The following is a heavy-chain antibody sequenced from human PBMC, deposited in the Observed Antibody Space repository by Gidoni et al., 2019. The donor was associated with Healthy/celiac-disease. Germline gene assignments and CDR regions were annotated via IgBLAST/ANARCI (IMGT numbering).Heavy chain of an antibody. J-gene: IGHJ5*02. CDR2: INPNSGGT. CDR3: ARAYYDSSGYYDPNWFDP. Sequence: QVQLVQSGAEVKKPGASVKVSCKASGYTFPGYYMHWVRQAPGQGLEWMGWINPNSGGTNYAQKFQGRVTMTRDTSISTAYMELSRLRSDDTAVYYCARAYYDSSGYYDPNWFDPWGQGTLVTVSS. V-gene: IGHV1-2*02. CDR1: GYTFPGYY. D-gene: IGHD3-22*01.